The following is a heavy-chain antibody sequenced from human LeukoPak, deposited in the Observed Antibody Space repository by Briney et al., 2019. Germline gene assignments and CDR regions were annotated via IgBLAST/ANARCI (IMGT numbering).Heavy chain of an antibody. V-gene: IGHV3-15*01. CDR1: GFTFSNAW. Sequence: GGSLRLSCAASGFTFSNAWMSWVRQAPGKGLKWVGRIKSKTDGGTTDYAAPVKGKFTISRDDSKNTLYMQMNSLKTEDTAVYYCTTSLRDNYGDYVSDYWGQGTLVTVSP. J-gene: IGHJ4*02. D-gene: IGHD4-17*01. CDR2: IKSKTDGGTT. CDR3: TTSLRDNYGDYVSDY.